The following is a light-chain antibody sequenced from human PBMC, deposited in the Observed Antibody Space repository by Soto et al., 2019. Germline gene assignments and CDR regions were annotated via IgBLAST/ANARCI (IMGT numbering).Light chain of an antibody. CDR2: KAS. J-gene: IGKJ1*01. Sequence: DIQMTQSPSTLSASVGDRVTITCRASQSISSWLAWYQQKPGKAPNLLIYKASSLESGVPSRFSGNESGTEFTLTISSLQPDDFATYYCQQYNSYPWTFGQGTKVEIK. V-gene: IGKV1-5*03. CDR3: QQYNSYPWT. CDR1: QSISSW.